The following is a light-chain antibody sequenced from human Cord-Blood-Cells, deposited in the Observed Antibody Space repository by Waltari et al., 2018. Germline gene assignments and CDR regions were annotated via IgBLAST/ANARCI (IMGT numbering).Light chain of an antibody. CDR2: KDS. Sequence: SSELTQPPSVSVSPGQTARITCSGDALPKQYAYRYQQKPGQAPVLVIYKDSERPSGIPERFSGSSSGTTVTLTISGVQAEDEADYYCQSADSSGTYVVFGGGTKLTVL. CDR3: QSADSSGTYVV. CDR1: ALPKQY. V-gene: IGLV3-25*03. J-gene: IGLJ2*01.